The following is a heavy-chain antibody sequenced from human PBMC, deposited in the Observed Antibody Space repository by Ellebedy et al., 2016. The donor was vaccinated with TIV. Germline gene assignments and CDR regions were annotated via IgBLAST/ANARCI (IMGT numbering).Heavy chain of an antibody. V-gene: IGHV3-7*01. CDR1: GFTFSSYW. CDR2: IKQDGSEK. J-gene: IGHJ6*02. D-gene: IGHD1-1*01. Sequence: GGSLRLXCAASGFTFSSYWMSWVRQAPGKGLEWVANIKQDGSEKYYVDSVKGRFTISRDNAKNSLYLQMNSLRADDTAVYYCARLEGERYDGYGMDVWGQGTTVTVSS. CDR3: ARLEGERYDGYGMDV.